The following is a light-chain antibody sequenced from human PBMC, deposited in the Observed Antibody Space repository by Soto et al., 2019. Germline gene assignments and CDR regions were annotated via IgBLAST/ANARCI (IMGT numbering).Light chain of an antibody. CDR1: SSDVGGYNY. CDR2: EVS. CDR3: SSYTSSGTLV. J-gene: IGLJ1*01. Sequence: QSVLTQPASVSGSPGQSITISCTGTSSDVGGYNYVSWYQHHPGKAPKLMIYEVSNRPSGVSNRFSGSKSGNTASLTISGLQAEDEADYYCSSYTSSGTLVFGTGTQLTVL. V-gene: IGLV2-14*01.